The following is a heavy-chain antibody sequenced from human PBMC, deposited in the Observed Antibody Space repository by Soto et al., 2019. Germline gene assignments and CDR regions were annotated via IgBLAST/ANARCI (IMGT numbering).Heavy chain of an antibody. Sequence: SETLSLTCTVSGGSISSYYWSWIRQPAGKGLEWIGRIYTSGSTNYNPSLKSRVTMSVDTSKNQFSLKLSSVTAADTAAYYCARDQPTEGGPNWFDPWGQGTLVTVSS. CDR3: ARDQPTEGGPNWFDP. V-gene: IGHV4-4*07. D-gene: IGHD3-16*01. J-gene: IGHJ5*02. CDR1: GGSISSYY. CDR2: IYTSGST.